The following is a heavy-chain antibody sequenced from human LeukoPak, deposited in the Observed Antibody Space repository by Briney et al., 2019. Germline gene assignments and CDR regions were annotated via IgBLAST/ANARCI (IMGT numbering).Heavy chain of an antibody. CDR2: INHSGST. Sequence: SETLSLTCAVYGGSFSGYYWSWIRQPPGKGLEWMGEINHSGSTNYFPSLKSRVTISVDTSKNQFSLKLSSVTAADTAVYYCARLRSTVATPGGYYYYYYMDVWGKGTTVTVSS. D-gene: IGHD4-23*01. CDR1: GGSFSGYY. J-gene: IGHJ6*03. CDR3: ARLRSTVATPGGYYYYYYMDV. V-gene: IGHV4-34*01.